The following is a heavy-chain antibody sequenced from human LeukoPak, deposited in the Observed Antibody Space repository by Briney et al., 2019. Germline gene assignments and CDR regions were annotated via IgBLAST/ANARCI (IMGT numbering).Heavy chain of an antibody. J-gene: IGHJ5*02. CDR1: GFTFGSYA. D-gene: IGHD3-22*01. CDR3: ARGGYYDSSAPSWFDP. Sequence: GGSLRLSCASSGFTFGSYAMHWVREAPGKGLEWVAVISYDGSNKYYADSVKGRFTISRDNSKNTLYLQMNSLRAEDTAVYYCARGGYYDSSAPSWFDPWGQGTLVTVSS. CDR2: ISYDGSNK. V-gene: IGHV3-30-3*01.